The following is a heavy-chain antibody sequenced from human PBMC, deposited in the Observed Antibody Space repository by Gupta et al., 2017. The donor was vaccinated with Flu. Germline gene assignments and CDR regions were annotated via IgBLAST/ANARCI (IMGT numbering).Heavy chain of an antibody. J-gene: IGHJ4*02. CDR1: GHSISSGYY. CDR3: ARDTLGAEVSGASA. D-gene: IGHD3-16*01. V-gene: IGHV4-38-2*02. Sequence: QVQLQESRPGLVKPSETLSPTCAVSGHSISSGYYWGSFRQPPGKGLEWIGSIYHSRSTYYNPSLKSRVTISVDTSKNQFSLKLSSVTAADTAVYYCARDTLGAEVSGASAWGQGTLVTVSS. CDR2: IYHSRST.